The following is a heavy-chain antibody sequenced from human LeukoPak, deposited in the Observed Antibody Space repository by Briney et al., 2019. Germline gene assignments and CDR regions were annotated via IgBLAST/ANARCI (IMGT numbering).Heavy chain of an antibody. J-gene: IGHJ4*02. CDR1: GFTFNTYA. CDR2: ISGSGGTT. Sequence: GGSLRLSCAASGFTFNTYAMSWVRQAPGKGLEWVSAISGSGGTTYYADSVKGRFTISRGNSKNTLFLQMSSLRAEDTAVYYCAKGGAYGSGTYYGYYFDYWGQGTLVTVSS. V-gene: IGHV3-23*01. D-gene: IGHD3-10*01. CDR3: AKGGAYGSGTYYGYYFDY.